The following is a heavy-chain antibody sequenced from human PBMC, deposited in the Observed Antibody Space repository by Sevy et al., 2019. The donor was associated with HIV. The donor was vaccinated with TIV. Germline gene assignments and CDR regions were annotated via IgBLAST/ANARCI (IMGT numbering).Heavy chain of an antibody. D-gene: IGHD3-9*01. CDR3: ARGALRYFDWLLPFYFDY. V-gene: IGHV6-1*01. CDR2: TYYRSKWYN. J-gene: IGHJ4*02. CDR1: GDSVSSNSAA. Sequence: SQTLSLTCAISGDSVSSNSAAWNWIRQSPSRGLEWLGRTYYRSKWYNDYAVSVKSRITINPDTSKNQFSLQLNSVTPEDTAVYYCARGALRYFDWLLPFYFDYWGQGTLVTVSS.